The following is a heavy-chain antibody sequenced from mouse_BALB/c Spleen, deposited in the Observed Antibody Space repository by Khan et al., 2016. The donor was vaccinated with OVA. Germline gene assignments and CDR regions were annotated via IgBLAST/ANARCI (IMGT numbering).Heavy chain of an antibody. V-gene: IGHV14-1*02. Sequence: VQLKQSGAELVRPGALVKLSCKASGFNIKDYYMHWVKQRPEQGLVWIGRIDPENGDTIYDPKFQGKASITSDTSSNTAYLQLSSLTSEDTAVYYCARDGYSPWFAYWGQATLVTVSA. D-gene: IGHD2-3*01. CDR1: GFNIKDYY. J-gene: IGHJ3*01. CDR2: IDPENGDT. CDR3: ARDGYSPWFAY.